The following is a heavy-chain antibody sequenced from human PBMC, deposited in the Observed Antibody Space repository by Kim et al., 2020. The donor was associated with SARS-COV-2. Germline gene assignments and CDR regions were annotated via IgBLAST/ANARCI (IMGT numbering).Heavy chain of an antibody. J-gene: IGHJ6*02. CDR2: IKQDGSEK. Sequence: GGSLRLSCVASGFPFNHYWMSWVRQAPGEGLEWVANIKQDGSEKFYVDSVKGRFTISRDNAENSLYLQINSLRVEDTAVYYCVRDSATVAPYYYYGMDVWGRGTTVTVSS. CDR1: GFPFNHYW. D-gene: IGHD2-15*01. V-gene: IGHV3-7*05. CDR3: VRDSATVAPYYYYGMDV.